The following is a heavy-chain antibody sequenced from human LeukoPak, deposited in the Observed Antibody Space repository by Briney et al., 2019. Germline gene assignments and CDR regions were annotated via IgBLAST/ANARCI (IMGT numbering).Heavy chain of an antibody. CDR2: MVVGSGNT. V-gene: IGHV1-58*01. CDR3: AAVNPGIAVADAGVAFDI. D-gene: IGHD6-19*01. J-gene: IGHJ3*02. Sequence: SVKVSCKASGFTFTSSAVQWVRQARGQRLEWIGWMVVGSGNTNYAQKFQERVTITRDMSTSTAYMELSSLRSEDTAVYYCAAVNPGIAVADAGVAFDIWGQGTMVTVSS. CDR1: GFTFTSSA.